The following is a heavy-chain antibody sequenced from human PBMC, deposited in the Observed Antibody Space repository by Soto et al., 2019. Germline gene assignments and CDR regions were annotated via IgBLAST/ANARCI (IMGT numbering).Heavy chain of an antibody. CDR1: GGSIGNYY. Sequence: QVQLQESGPGLVKPSESLSLTCSVSGGSIGNYYWAWIRQSAGKGLEWIGRIYTSGRTHYNPSLPGRVTMSSDTSKNQFSLRLASVTAADTAMYYCARDYDVNTALDYWYFDLWGRGTLVTVSS. CDR2: IYTSGRT. D-gene: IGHD5-18*01. J-gene: IGHJ2*01. V-gene: IGHV4-4*07. CDR3: ARDYDVNTALDYWYFDL.